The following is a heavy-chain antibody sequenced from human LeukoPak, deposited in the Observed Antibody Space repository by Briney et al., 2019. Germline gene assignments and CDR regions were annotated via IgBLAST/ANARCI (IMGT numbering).Heavy chain of an antibody. D-gene: IGHD6-19*01. J-gene: IGHJ4*02. CDR1: GGSISSYY. Sequence: PSETLSLTCTVSGGSISSYYWSWIRQPPGKGLECIGYIYYSGSTNYNPSLKSRVTISVDTSKNQFSLKLSSVTAADTAVYYCARDMSGAVAGNLDYWGQGTLVTVSS. V-gene: IGHV4-59*01. CDR3: ARDMSGAVAGNLDY. CDR2: IYYSGST.